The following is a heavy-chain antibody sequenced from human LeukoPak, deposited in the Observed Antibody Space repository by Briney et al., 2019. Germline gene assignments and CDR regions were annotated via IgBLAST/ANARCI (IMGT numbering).Heavy chain of an antibody. CDR3: ARDGGSSWYGDNWFDP. D-gene: IGHD6-13*01. CDR2: IYYSGST. J-gene: IGHJ5*02. V-gene: IGHV4-39*07. CDR1: GGSISSSSYY. Sequence: SETLSLTCTVSGGSISSSSYYWGWIRQPPGKGLEWIGSIYYSGSTYYNPSLKSRVTISVDTSKNQFSLKLSSVTAADTAVYYCARDGGSSWYGDNWFDPWGQGTLVTVSS.